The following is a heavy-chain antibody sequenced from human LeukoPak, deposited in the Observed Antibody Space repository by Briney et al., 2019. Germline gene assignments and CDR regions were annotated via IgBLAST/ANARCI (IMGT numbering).Heavy chain of an antibody. D-gene: IGHD6-19*01. CDR2: TNYPGTT. CDR3: AKYGGSGWVIDY. CDR1: GGSISNYY. Sequence: TSETLSLTCTVSGGSISNYYWNWIWQPPGKGLGGIENTNYPGTTSYNPSLKSRITISVDTSKNQFSLKLTSVTAADTAVYYCAKYGGSGWVIDYWGQGTLVTVSS. V-gene: IGHV4-59*08. J-gene: IGHJ4*02.